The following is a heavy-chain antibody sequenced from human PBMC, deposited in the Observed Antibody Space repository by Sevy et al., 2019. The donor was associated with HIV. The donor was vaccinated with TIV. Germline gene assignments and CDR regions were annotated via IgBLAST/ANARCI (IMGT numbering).Heavy chain of an antibody. V-gene: IGHV3-30*04. Sequence: GGSLRLSCAASGFVFSHYPIHWVRQSPGEGLDWVAVISYDGTYKYYADSVKGRFTVSRDSSKNTLYLQMNSLRPEDTAVYYCTRGPIQLRAFDIWGQGTMVTVSS. CDR2: ISYDGTYK. CDR3: TRGPIQLRAFDI. CDR1: GFVFSHYP. D-gene: IGHD1-1*01. J-gene: IGHJ3*02.